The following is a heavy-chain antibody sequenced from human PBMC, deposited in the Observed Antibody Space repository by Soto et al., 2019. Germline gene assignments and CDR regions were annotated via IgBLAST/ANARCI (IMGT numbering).Heavy chain of an antibody. CDR2: LWYDGSDK. Sequence: QVQLVESGGGVVQPGTSLRLSCAVSGFTLSTYGMHWVSQAPGKGLEWVAMLWYDGSDKTYSESVKGRFTISGDDAKNTLHLQMDSLRVDDTGVYYCARDPGGSGWALDFWGQGTLVTVSS. J-gene: IGHJ4*02. CDR3: ARDPGGSGWALDF. D-gene: IGHD6-19*01. V-gene: IGHV3-33*01. CDR1: GFTLSTYG.